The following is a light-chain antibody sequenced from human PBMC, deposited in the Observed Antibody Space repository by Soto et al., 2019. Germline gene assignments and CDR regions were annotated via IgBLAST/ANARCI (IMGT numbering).Light chain of an antibody. CDR2: WAS. V-gene: IGKV4-1*01. J-gene: IGKJ5*01. Sequence: DLVMTQSPDSLAVSLGERATINCKSSQSILSSSNNKNSLAWFQKQPGQPPKLLIYWASTRESGVPARFTARWYGTDFTLTISSLQAEVVAVYYCNQYYSSVATFSQGTRLEIK. CDR1: QSILSSSNNKNS. CDR3: NQYYSSVAT.